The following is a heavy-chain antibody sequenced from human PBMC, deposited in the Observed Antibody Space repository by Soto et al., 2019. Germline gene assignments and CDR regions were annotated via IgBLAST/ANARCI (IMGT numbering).Heavy chain of an antibody. D-gene: IGHD1-26*01. V-gene: IGHV4-39*01. CDR3: ATQEVGGSYVYTFDP. Sequence: SETLSLTCTVSGGSITSSSYYWGWIQQPPGKGLEWIGSIYYSGSTYYNPSLKSRVTISVDTSKNQFSLKLSSVTAADTAVYYCATQEVGGSYVYTFDPWGQGTLVTVSS. CDR1: GGSITSSSYY. J-gene: IGHJ5*02. CDR2: IYYSGST.